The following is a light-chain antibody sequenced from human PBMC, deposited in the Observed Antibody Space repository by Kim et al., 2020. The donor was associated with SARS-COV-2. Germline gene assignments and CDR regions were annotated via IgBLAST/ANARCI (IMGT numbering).Light chain of an antibody. J-gene: IGLJ2*01. CDR1: KLGDRY. Sequence: SVSPGQTASITCSGDKLGDRYVCWYQQKPGQSPVVVIYQDTERPSGIPERFSGSNSGNTATLTISGTQAMDEADYYCQAWDSSTVVFGGGTQLTVL. CDR2: QDT. V-gene: IGLV3-1*01. CDR3: QAWDSSTVV.